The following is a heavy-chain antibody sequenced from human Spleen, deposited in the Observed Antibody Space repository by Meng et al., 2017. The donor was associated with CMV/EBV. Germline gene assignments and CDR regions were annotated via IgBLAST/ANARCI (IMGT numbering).Heavy chain of an antibody. CDR3: AKGASSGYSDAFDI. CDR2: IRYDGSNK. D-gene: IGHD3-22*01. CDR1: GFTFSSYA. J-gene: IGHJ3*02. Sequence: GESLKISCAASGFTFSSYAMSWVRQAPGKGLEWVAFIRYDGSNKYYADSVKGRFTISRDNSKNTLYLQMNSLRAEDTAVYYCAKGASSGYSDAFDIWGQGTMVTVSS. V-gene: IGHV3-30*02.